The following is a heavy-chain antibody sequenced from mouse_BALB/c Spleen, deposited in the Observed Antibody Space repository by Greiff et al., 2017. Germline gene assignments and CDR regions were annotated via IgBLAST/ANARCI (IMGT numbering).Heavy chain of an antibody. CDR2: ISYSGST. Sequence: EVQLQESGPGLVKPSQSLSLTCTVTGYSITSDYAWNWIRQFPGNKLEWMGYISYSGSTSYNPSLKSRISITRDTSKNQFFLQLNSVTTEDTATYYCASYYDYVDYWGQGTTLTVSS. CDR3: ASYYDYVDY. CDR1: GYSITSDYA. D-gene: IGHD2-4*01. J-gene: IGHJ2*01. V-gene: IGHV3-2*02.